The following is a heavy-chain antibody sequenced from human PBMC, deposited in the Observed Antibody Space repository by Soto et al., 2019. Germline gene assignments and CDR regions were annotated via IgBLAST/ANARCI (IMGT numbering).Heavy chain of an antibody. V-gene: IGHV1-58*01. CDR1: GFTFTSSA. D-gene: IGHD2-8*01. Sequence: QMQLVQSGPEVKKHGTSVKVSCKASGFTFTSSAVQWVRQARGQRLEWIGWIVVGSGNTNYAQKFQERVTITRDMSTSTADMELSSLRSEDTAVYYCADGGYCTNGVCKNWFDPWGQGTLVTVSS. J-gene: IGHJ5*02. CDR2: IVVGSGNT. CDR3: ADGGYCTNGVCKNWFDP.